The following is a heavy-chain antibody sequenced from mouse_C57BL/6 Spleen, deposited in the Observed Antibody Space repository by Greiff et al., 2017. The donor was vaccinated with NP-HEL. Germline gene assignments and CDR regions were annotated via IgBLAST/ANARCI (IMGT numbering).Heavy chain of an antibody. CDR3: TTPAYLTGTFAY. D-gene: IGHD4-1*01. CDR2: IDPEDGDT. V-gene: IGHV14-1*01. CDR1: GFNIKDYY. J-gene: IGHJ3*01. Sequence: VHVKQSGAELVRPGASVKLSCTASGFNIKDYYMHWVKQRPEQGLEWIGRIDPEDGDTEYAPKFQGKATMTADTSSNTAYLQLSSLTSEDTAVYYCTTPAYLTGTFAYWGQGTLVTVSA.